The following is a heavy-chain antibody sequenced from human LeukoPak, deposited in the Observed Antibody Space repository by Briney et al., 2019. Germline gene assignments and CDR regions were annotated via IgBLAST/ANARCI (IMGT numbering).Heavy chain of an antibody. CDR1: GGSFSGYY. D-gene: IGHD3-10*01. V-gene: IGHV4-34*01. CDR3: ARRRRWGSGSYGNWFDP. CDR2: INHSGST. J-gene: IGHJ5*02. Sequence: SETLSLTCAVYGGSFSGYYWSWIRQPPAKGLDWIGEINHSGSTNYNPSLKSRVTISVDTSKNQFSLKLSSVTAADTAVYYCARRRRWGSGSYGNWFDPWGQGTLVTVSS.